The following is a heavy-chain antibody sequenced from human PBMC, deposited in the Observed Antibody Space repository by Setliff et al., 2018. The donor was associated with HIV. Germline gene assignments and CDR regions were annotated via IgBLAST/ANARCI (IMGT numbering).Heavy chain of an antibody. CDR2: IFYTGGGI. CDR1: GASISSYY. Sequence: SETLSLTCTVSGASISSYYWSWIRQPPGKGLEWIGSIFYTGGGIKYNPSLKSRVTISINTSKSQLSLRLESVTPADTAEYYCARGLDSGSYTATYFFDYWGQGTLVTVSS. D-gene: IGHD1-26*01. J-gene: IGHJ4*02. V-gene: IGHV4-59*01. CDR3: ARGLDSGSYTATYFFDY.